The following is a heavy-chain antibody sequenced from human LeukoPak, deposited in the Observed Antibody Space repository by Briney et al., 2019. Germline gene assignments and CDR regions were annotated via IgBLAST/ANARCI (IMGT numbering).Heavy chain of an antibody. J-gene: IGHJ6*02. D-gene: IGHD3-22*01. Sequence: GGSLRLSCAASGFNFGQYEMNWVRQAPGKGLEWIADISVRAATIYYGDSVEGRFTISRDDANNSLYLQMNGLRVEDTAIYYCAKDFPHYYEVPHGMDVWGQGTTVTV. CDR1: GFNFGQYE. V-gene: IGHV3-48*03. CDR3: AKDFPHYYEVPHGMDV. CDR2: ISVRAATI.